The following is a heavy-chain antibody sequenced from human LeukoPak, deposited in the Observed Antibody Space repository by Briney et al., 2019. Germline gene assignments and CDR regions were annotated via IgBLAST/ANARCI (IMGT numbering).Heavy chain of an antibody. CDR3: AKSGYSSSWTGFDY. CDR1: GFTFDDYT. Sequence: GGSLRLSRAASGFTFDDYTMYWVRQVPGKGLECLCLMSWDGGSTYYADSVKGRFTISRDNSKSSLYLQMHSLRAEDTALYYCAKSGYSSSWTGFDYWGQGTLVTVSS. J-gene: IGHJ4*02. CDR2: MSWDGGST. D-gene: IGHD6-13*01. V-gene: IGHV3-43*01.